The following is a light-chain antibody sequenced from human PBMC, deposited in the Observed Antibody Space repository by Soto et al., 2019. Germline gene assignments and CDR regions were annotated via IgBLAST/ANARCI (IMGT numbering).Light chain of an antibody. CDR1: QSVNSN. Sequence: EIVMTQSPATLSVSPGERATLSCRARQSVNSNLAWYQQKPGQAPRLLIYGASTRATGIPARFSGSGSGTEFTLTISSLQSEDFAVYYCQQYNNWPRTFGQGTKVEIK. CDR2: GAS. V-gene: IGKV3-15*01. J-gene: IGKJ1*01. CDR3: QQYNNWPRT.